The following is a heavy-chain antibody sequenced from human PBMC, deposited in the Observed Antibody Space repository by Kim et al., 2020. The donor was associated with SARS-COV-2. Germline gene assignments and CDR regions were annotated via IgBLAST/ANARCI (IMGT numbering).Heavy chain of an antibody. J-gene: IGHJ4*02. Sequence: GGSLRLSCVVSGFTFSNYGMNWVRQAPGKGLECISYIGSRGATIYYADSVKGRFTISRDNAKNSLYLQMNSLRDEDTAIYYCARGAGYFDSWGQGTLVTVSS. V-gene: IGHV3-48*02. D-gene: IGHD6-19*01. CDR3: ARGAGYFDS. CDR1: GFTFSNYG. CDR2: IGSRGATI.